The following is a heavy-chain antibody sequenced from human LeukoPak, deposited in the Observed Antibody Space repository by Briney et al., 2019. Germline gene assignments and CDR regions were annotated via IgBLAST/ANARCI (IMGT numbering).Heavy chain of an antibody. CDR2: IYSGGST. V-gene: IGHV3-66*02. D-gene: IGHD1-14*01. CDR3: ARDRRTGRRIGYYYYMDV. Sequence: GGSLRLSCAASGFTVSSNYMSWVRQAPGKGLEWVSVIYSGGSTYYADSVKGRFTISRDNSKNALYLQMNSLRAEDTAVYYCARDRRTGRRIGYYYYMDVWGKGITVTVSS. CDR1: GFTVSSNY. J-gene: IGHJ6*03.